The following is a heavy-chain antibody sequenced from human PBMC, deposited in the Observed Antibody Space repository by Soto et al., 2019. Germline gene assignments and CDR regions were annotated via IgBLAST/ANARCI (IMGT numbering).Heavy chain of an antibody. CDR1: GFTFSDHA. V-gene: IGHV3-23*01. D-gene: IGHD2-21*02. J-gene: IGHJ4*02. CDR3: ASGAYGDWDYYFDF. Sequence: EVQLLESGGDLVQPGGSLRLSCAASGFTFSDHAMNWVRQAPGKGLQWVSSISGNGGITYYADSVKGRFTISRDESKNTLYLQMNSLRAEDTALYYCASGAYGDWDYYFDFWGQGTLVTVSS. CDR2: ISGNGGIT.